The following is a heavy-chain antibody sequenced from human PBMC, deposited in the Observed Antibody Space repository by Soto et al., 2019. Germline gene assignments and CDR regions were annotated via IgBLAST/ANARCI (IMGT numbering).Heavy chain of an antibody. V-gene: IGHV1-69*13. CDR2: IIPIFGTA. D-gene: IGHD5-12*01. CDR1: GGTFSSYA. J-gene: IGHJ3*02. CDR3: ARTPVEMATIRAFDI. Sequence: SVKVPCKASGGTFSSYAISWVRQAPGQGLEWMGGIIPIFGTANYAQKFQGRVTITADGSTSTAYMELSSLRSEDTAVYYCARTPVEMATIRAFDIWGQGTMVTVSS.